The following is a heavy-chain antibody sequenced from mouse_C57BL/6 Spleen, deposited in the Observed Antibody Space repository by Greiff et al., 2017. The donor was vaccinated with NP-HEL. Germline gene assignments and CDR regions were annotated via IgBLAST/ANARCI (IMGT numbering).Heavy chain of an antibody. J-gene: IGHJ4*01. CDR3: TPLLWRDY. CDR2: IDPENGDT. D-gene: IGHD1-1*02. CDR1: GFNIKDDY. Sequence: VQLQQSGAELVRPGASVKLSRTASGFNIKDDYMHWVKQRPEQGLEWIGWIDPENGDTEYASKFQGKATITADTSSNTAYLQLSSLTSEDTAVYYCTPLLWRDYWGQGTSVTVSS. V-gene: IGHV14-4*01.